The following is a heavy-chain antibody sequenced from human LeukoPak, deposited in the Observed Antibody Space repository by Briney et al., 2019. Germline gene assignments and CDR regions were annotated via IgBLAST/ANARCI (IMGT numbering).Heavy chain of an antibody. D-gene: IGHD6-6*01. Sequence: GGSLRLSCAASGFTFSSYGMHWVRQAPGKGLEWVAVIWYDGSNKYYADSVKGRFTISRDNSKNALYLQMNSRRAEDTAVYYCARGPGQLGGFDYWGQGTLVTVSS. J-gene: IGHJ4*02. CDR1: GFTFSSYG. CDR2: IWYDGSNK. V-gene: IGHV3-33*01. CDR3: ARGPGQLGGFDY.